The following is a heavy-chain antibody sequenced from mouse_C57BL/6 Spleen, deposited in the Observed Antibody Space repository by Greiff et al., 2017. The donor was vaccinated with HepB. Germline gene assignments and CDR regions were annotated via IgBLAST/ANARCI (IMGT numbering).Heavy chain of an antibody. CDR2: IRNKANIHAT. CDR3: TTRGYDGFAY. Sequence: EVKLMESGGGLVQPGGSMKLSCAASGFTFSDAWMDWVRQSPEKGLEWVAEIRNKANIHATYYAESVKGRFTISRDDSKSSVYLQMNSLRAEDTGIYYCTTRGYDGFAYWGQGTLVTVSA. CDR1: GFTFSDAW. D-gene: IGHD2-2*01. J-gene: IGHJ3*01. V-gene: IGHV6-6*01.